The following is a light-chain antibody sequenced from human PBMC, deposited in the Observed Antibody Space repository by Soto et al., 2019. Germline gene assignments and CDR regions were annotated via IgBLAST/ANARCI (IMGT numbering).Light chain of an antibody. CDR2: AAS. CDR1: QSISSY. J-gene: IGKJ2*01. Sequence: DIQMTKSPSSLSASVGDRVTITCRASQSISSYLNWYQQKPGKAPKLLIYAASSLQSGVPSRFSRTGSVTDFTLTISSLQLEDFATYYCQQSYSTPYTFGQGTKQEIK. V-gene: IGKV1-39*01. CDR3: QQSYSTPYT.